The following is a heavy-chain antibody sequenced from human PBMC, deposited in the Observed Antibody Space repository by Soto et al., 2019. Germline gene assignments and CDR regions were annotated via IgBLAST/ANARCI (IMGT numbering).Heavy chain of an antibody. V-gene: IGHV5-51*01. CDR3: ARSPRSSPYFDY. J-gene: IGHJ4*02. CDR1: GYTFSNLW. Sequence: GESLKIPCQCSGYTFSNLWIAWVRQLPGKGLEYMGIIYPGDSETRYSPSFHGKVTISADRSIGTAYLQWSSLEASDSAFYFCARSPRSSPYFDYWGQGALVTVPS. D-gene: IGHD6-13*01. CDR2: IYPGDSET.